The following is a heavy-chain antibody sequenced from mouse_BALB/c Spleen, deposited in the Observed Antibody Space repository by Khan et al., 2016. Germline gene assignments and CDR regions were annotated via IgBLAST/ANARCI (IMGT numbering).Heavy chain of an antibody. CDR1: GFTFSSYT. CDR2: ISNGGGST. D-gene: IGHD1-1*02. CDR3: ARHGNYAMDY. Sequence: EVELVESGGGLVQPGGSLKLSCAASGFTFSSYTMSWVRQTPEKRLEWVAYISNGGGSTYYPDTVKGRFTISRDNAKNTLYLQMSSLKSEDTARDYCARHGNYAMDYWGQGTAVTVSS. V-gene: IGHV5-12-2*01. J-gene: IGHJ4*01.